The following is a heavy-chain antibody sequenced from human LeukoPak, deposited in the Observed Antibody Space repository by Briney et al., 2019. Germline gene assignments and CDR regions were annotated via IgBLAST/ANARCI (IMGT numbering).Heavy chain of an antibody. CDR1: GFTFSSYW. V-gene: IGHV3-7*03. J-gene: IGHJ4*02. D-gene: IGHD6-19*01. CDR3: ARDPVGDSSDWYWVDY. CDR2: IKQDGSEK. Sequence: GGSLRLSCAASGFTFSSYWMSWVRQAPGKGLEWVANIKQDGSEKYYVDSVKGRFTISRDNAKNSLYLQMNSLRAEDTALYYCARDPVGDSSDWYWVDYWDQGTLVTVSS.